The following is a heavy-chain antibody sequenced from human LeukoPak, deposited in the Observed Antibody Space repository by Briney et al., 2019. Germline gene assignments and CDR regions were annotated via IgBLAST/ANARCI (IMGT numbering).Heavy chain of an antibody. CDR2: IRSKANSYAT. CDR1: GFTFSGSA. J-gene: IGHJ4*02. V-gene: IGHV3-73*01. D-gene: IGHD6-6*01. Sequence: PGGSLRLSCAASGFTFSGSAMHWVRQASGKGLEWVGRIRSKANSYATAYAASVKGRFTISRDDSKNTAYLQMNSLKTEDTAVYYCAGQGLVQLRSPPFDYWGQGTLVTVSS. CDR3: AGQGLVQLRSPPFDY.